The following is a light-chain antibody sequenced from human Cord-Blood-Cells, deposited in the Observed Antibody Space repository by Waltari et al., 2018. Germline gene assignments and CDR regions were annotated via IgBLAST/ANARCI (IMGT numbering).Light chain of an antibody. V-gene: IGKV1-39*01. J-gene: IGKJ4*01. CDR3: QQSYSTRLT. CDR1: QSISSY. Sequence: DIQMTQSPTSLSASVGDRVTITCRASQSISSYLNLYQQKPGKAPKLQIYAASSLQSGVPSRFSGSGSGTDVTLTISSLQPEDFATYYCQQSYSTRLTFGGGTKVEIK. CDR2: AAS.